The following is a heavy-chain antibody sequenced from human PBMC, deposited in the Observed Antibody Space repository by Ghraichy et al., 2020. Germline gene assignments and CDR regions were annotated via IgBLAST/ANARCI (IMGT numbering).Heavy chain of an antibody. J-gene: IGHJ6*03. CDR1: GFIFSSQA. CDR3: ARSPAYYYYMDV. V-gene: IGHV3-30-3*01. Sequence: GGSLRLSCAASGFIFSSQAMHWVRQAPGKGLEWVAVISYDGFNKHYADSVRGRFTISRDNSKNTLYLQMNSLRGEDTAVYYCARSPAYYYYMDVWGKGTTVTVSS. CDR2: ISYDGFNK.